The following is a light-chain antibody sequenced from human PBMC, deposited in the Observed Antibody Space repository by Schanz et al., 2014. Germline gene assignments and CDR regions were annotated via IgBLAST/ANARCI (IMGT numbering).Light chain of an antibody. J-gene: IGLJ3*02. Sequence: QSALTQPASVSGSPGQSITISCTGTSSDVGGYNYVSWYQQLPGKAPKLMIYEVSKRPSGVSDRFSGSKSGNTASLTISGLQAEDEADYYCSSYTGSSTQVFGGGTKLTVL. CDR1: SSDVGGYNY. CDR3: SSYTGSSTQV. CDR2: EVS. V-gene: IGLV2-14*01.